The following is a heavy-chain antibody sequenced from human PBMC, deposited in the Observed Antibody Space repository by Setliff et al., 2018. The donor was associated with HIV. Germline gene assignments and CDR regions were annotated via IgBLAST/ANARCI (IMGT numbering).Heavy chain of an antibody. CDR1: GFTFGDYA. Sequence: GSLRLSCTASGFTFGDYAMSWVRQAPGKGLEWVGFIRSKAYGGTTEYAASVKDRFTVSRDDSKSIAYLQMNSLKTEDTAVYYCTRDLTSIYGSGSPHDYWGQGTLVTVSS. J-gene: IGHJ4*02. CDR2: IRSKAYGGTT. CDR3: TRDLTSIYGSGSPHDY. V-gene: IGHV3-49*04. D-gene: IGHD3-10*01.